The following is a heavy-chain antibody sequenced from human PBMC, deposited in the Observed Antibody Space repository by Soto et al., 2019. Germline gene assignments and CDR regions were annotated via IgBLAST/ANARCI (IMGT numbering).Heavy chain of an antibody. Sequence: ASVRVSCKASGYTFTSYAMHWVRQAPGQRLEWMGWINAGNGNTKYSQKFQGRVTITRDTSASTAYMELSSLRSEDTAVYYCATTRHCSGGSCLNNAFDIWGQGTMVTVSS. CDR2: INAGNGNT. CDR3: ATTRHCSGGSCLNNAFDI. J-gene: IGHJ3*02. D-gene: IGHD2-15*01. CDR1: GYTFTSYA. V-gene: IGHV1-3*01.